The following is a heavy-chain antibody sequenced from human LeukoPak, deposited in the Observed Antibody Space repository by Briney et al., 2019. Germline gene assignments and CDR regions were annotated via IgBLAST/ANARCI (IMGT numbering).Heavy chain of an antibody. CDR3: ARDMGSPFTSYYYYYYGMDV. Sequence: PGGSLRLSCAASGFTFSSYGMHWVRQAPGKGLEWVAVIWYDGSNKYYADSVKGRFTISRDNSKNTLYLQMNSLRAEDTAVYYCARDMGSPFTSYYYYYYGMDVWGQGTTVTVSS. V-gene: IGHV3-33*01. J-gene: IGHJ6*02. CDR2: IWYDGSNK. D-gene: IGHD3-10*01. CDR1: GFTFSSYG.